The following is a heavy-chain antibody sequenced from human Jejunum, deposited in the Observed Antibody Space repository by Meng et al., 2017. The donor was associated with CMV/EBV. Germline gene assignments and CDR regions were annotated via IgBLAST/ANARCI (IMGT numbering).Heavy chain of an antibody. J-gene: IGHJ6*02. CDR1: FSVNSTF. V-gene: IGHV3-66*02. Sequence: FSVNSTFMTWVSQAPGKGLEWVAVGYSAGMTYYADSVKGRFTISRDNSKNTMFLQMNGLRLEDTAMYYCAAEVAVRNYFSYGMDVWGQGTTVTVSS. D-gene: IGHD3-10*01. CDR3: AAEVAVRNYFSYGMDV. CDR2: GYSAGMT.